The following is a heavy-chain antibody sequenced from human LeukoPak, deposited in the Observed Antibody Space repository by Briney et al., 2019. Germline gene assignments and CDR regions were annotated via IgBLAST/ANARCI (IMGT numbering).Heavy chain of an antibody. Sequence: GGSLRLSCAAPGFTFSSYWMSWVRQAPGKGLEWVGRIKSKTDGGTTDYAAPVKGRFTISRDDSKNTLYLQMNSLKTEDTAVYYCTTGQPKLWDYFDYWGQGTLVTVSS. J-gene: IGHJ4*02. CDR3: TTGQPKLWDYFDY. CDR1: GFTFSSYW. CDR2: IKSKTDGGTT. V-gene: IGHV3-15*01. D-gene: IGHD5-18*01.